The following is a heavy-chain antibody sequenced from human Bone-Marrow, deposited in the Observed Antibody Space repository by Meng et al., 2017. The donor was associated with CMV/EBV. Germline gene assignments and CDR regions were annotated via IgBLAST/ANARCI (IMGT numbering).Heavy chain of an antibody. Sequence: SVKVSCKASGGTFSSYTISWVRQAPGQGLEWMGRIIPILGIANYAQKFQGRVTITADKSTSTAYMELSSLRSEDTAVYYCARDLEEMGGHDAFDIWGQGTRVTVSS. J-gene: IGHJ3*02. CDR2: IIPILGIA. D-gene: IGHD3-3*01. CDR3: ARDLEEMGGHDAFDI. V-gene: IGHV1-69*04. CDR1: GGTFSSYT.